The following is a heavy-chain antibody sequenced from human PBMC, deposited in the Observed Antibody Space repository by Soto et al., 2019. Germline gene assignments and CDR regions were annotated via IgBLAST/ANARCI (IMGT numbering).Heavy chain of an antibody. CDR2: IYYSGST. Sequence: SETLSLTCTVSGGSIDSYYWSWIRQPPGKGLEWIGYIYYSGSTNYNPSLKSRVTISVDKSKNQFSLKLSSMTAADTAVYYCARVWAAAGYYYYYGMDVWGQGTTVTVSS. V-gene: IGHV4-59*12. D-gene: IGHD6-13*01. CDR1: GGSIDSYY. J-gene: IGHJ6*02. CDR3: ARVWAAAGYYYYYGMDV.